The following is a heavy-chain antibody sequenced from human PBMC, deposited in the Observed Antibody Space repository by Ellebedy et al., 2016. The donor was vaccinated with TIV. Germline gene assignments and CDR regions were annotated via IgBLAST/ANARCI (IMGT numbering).Heavy chain of an antibody. CDR1: GFKLGSYG. CDR2: IWFDGTNK. D-gene: IGHD3-10*01. CDR3: ARAGGILNSGSYLDY. V-gene: IGHV3-33*01. Sequence: GESLKISXTAPGFKLGSYGMHWVRQAPGKGLEWVALIWFDGTNKYYADSVKGRFTISRDNSKNTLYMQMNSLRGEDTAVYYCARAGGILNSGSYLDYWGQGTLVTVSS. J-gene: IGHJ4*02.